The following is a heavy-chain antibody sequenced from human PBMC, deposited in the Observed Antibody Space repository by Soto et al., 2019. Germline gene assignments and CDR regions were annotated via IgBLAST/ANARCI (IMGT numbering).Heavy chain of an antibody. Sequence: PGGSLRLSCAASGFTFRRNNMSWVRQAPGKGLEWVSAISGSGGSTYYADSVKGRFTISRDNSKNTLYLQMNSLRAEDTAVYYCAKDLTNYYDSSGYYYLNPPSFDYWGQGTLVTVSS. D-gene: IGHD3-22*01. CDR2: ISGSGGST. J-gene: IGHJ4*02. CDR3: AKDLTNYYDSSGYYYLNPPSFDY. V-gene: IGHV3-23*01. CDR1: GFTFRRNN.